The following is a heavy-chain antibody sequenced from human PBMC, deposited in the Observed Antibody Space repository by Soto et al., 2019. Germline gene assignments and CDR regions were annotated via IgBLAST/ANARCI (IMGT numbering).Heavy chain of an antibody. Sequence: EVQLVESGGGLVKPGGSLRLSCAASGFTFSSYSMNWVRQAPGKGLEWVSSISSSSSYIYYADSVKGRVTIARDNAKNSLYMQTNSLRAEDRAGYYCARDGLNYHTAMVTWRQGSPVTVS. CDR3: ARDGLNYHTAMVT. CDR1: GFTFSSYS. CDR2: ISSSSSYI. V-gene: IGHV3-21*01. D-gene: IGHD5-18*01. J-gene: IGHJ4*02.